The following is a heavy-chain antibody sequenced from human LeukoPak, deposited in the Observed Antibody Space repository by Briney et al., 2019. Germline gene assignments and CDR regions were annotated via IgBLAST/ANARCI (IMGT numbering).Heavy chain of an antibody. Sequence: GESLKISCKGSGYSFTNYWIGWVRQMPGKGLEWMGIIYPGDSDTRYSPSFQGQVTISADKSISTAYLQWSSLKASDTAMYYCARRRGIAVAGTYYFDYWGQGTLVTVSS. CDR1: GYSFTNYW. D-gene: IGHD6-19*01. CDR2: IYPGDSDT. CDR3: ARRRGIAVAGTYYFDY. J-gene: IGHJ4*02. V-gene: IGHV5-51*01.